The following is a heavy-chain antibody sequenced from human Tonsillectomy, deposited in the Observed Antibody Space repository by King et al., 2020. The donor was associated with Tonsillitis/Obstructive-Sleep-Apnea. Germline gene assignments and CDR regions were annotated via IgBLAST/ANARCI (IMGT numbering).Heavy chain of an antibody. V-gene: IGHV3-30*18. Sequence: VQLVESGGGVVQPGRSLRLSCAASGFTFSRYAMHWVRQSPGKGLEWGAVISFDGSNKYYADPVKGRFTISRDNSKNTQYLQINSLRGEETAVYYCAKELEEGGQGLTTDWFDPWGQGTLVTVSS. CDR3: AKELEEGGQGLTTDWFDP. J-gene: IGHJ5*02. D-gene: IGHD4-11*01. CDR1: GFTFSRYA. CDR2: ISFDGSNK.